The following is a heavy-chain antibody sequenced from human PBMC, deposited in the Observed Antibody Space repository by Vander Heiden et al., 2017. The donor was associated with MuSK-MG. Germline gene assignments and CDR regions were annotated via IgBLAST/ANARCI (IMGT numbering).Heavy chain of an antibody. CDR2: IYWDDDK. CDR3: AHRRAYGSGSYYNVRWFDP. V-gene: IGHV2-5*02. D-gene: IGHD3-10*01. CDR1: GFSLSTSGVG. J-gene: IGHJ5*02. Sequence: QITLKESGPTLVKPTQTLTLTCTFSGFSLSTSGVGVGWIRQPPGKALEWLALIYWDDDKRCSPSLKSRLTITKDTSKNQVVLTMTNMDPVDTATYYCAHRRAYGSGSYYNVRWFDPWGQGTLVTVSS.